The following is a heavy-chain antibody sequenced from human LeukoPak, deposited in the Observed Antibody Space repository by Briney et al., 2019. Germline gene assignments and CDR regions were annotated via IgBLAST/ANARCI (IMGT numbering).Heavy chain of an antibody. CDR3: ARALRLEIDY. D-gene: IGHD5-12*01. CDR1: GFTFSSYS. J-gene: IGHJ4*02. CDR2: IGSSSSSI. V-gene: IGHV3-48*02. Sequence: GGSLRLSRAASGFTFSSYSMNWVRQPPGKGLEWVSYIGSSSSSIYYADSVKGRFTISRDNAKNSLYLQMNSLRDEDTAVYYCARALRLEIDYWGQGTLVTVSS.